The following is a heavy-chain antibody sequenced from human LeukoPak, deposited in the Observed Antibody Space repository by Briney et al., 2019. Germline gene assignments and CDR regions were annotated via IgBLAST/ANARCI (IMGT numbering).Heavy chain of an antibody. CDR1: GFTFSSYS. V-gene: IGHV3-21*01. Sequence: GGSLRLSCAASGFTFSSYSMNWVRQAPGKGLEWVSSISSSSSYIYYADSVKGRFTISRDNAKNSLYLQMNSLRAEDTAVYYCARDLHEGRFLKWLLFGMDVWGQGTTVTVSS. J-gene: IGHJ6*02. CDR2: ISSSSSYI. D-gene: IGHD3-3*01. CDR3: ARDLHEGRFLKWLLFGMDV.